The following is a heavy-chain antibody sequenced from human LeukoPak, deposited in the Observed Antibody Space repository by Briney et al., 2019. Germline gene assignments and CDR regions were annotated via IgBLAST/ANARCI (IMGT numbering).Heavy chain of an antibody. Sequence: PSETLSLTCTVSGGSISSGGYYWSWIRQHPGKGLEWIGYIYYSGSTYYNPSLKSRVTISVDTSKNQFSLKLSSVTAADTAVYYRARQPASSSRYGGNWFDPWGQGTLVTVSS. CDR1: GGSISSGGYY. V-gene: IGHV4-31*03. J-gene: IGHJ5*02. CDR2: IYYSGST. D-gene: IGHD6-13*01. CDR3: ARQPASSSRYGGNWFDP.